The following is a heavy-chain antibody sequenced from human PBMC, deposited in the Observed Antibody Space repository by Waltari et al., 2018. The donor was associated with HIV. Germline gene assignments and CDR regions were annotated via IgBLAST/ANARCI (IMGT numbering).Heavy chain of an antibody. Sequence: QLQLQESGPGLVKPSETLSLTCTVSGGSISSSSYYWGWIRQTPGKGLEWIGGIYYSGGTYYNPSLKSRVTISVDTSKTQFSLKLSSVTAADTAVYYCARAARTITIFGVNFNWFDPWGQGTLVTVSS. J-gene: IGHJ5*02. CDR2: IYYSGGT. V-gene: IGHV4-39*07. CDR3: ARAARTITIFGVNFNWFDP. D-gene: IGHD3-3*01. CDR1: GGSISSSSYY.